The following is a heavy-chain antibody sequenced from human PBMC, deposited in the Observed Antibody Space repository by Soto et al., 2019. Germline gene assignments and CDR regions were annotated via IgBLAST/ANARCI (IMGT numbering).Heavy chain of an antibody. J-gene: IGHJ4*02. CDR3: AGLGGVGATSVDY. CDR1: GGSISSSSYY. D-gene: IGHD1-26*01. V-gene: IGHV4-39*01. Sequence: QLQLQESGPGLVKPSETLSLTCTVSGGSISSSSYYWGWIRQPPGKGLEWIGGIYYSGSTYYNPSLKSRVPISVATSKNQFSLRLTSVIAADTAVYYCAGLGGVGATSVDYWGRGTLVTVSS. CDR2: IYYSGST.